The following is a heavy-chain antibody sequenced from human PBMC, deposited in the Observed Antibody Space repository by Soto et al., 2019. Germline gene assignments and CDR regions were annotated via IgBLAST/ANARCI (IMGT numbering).Heavy chain of an antibody. Sequence: PSETLSLTCTVSGGSISSYYWSWIRQPPGKGLEWIGYIYYSGSTNYNPSLKSRVTISVDTSKNQFSLKLSSVTAADTAVYYCARVRYSSSWPDYWGQGTLVTVS. V-gene: IGHV4-59*01. CDR1: GGSISSYY. CDR3: ARVRYSSSWPDY. D-gene: IGHD6-13*01. J-gene: IGHJ4*02. CDR2: IYYSGST.